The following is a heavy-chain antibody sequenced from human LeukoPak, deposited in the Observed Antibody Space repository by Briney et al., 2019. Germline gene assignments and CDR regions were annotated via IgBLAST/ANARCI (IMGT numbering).Heavy chain of an antibody. CDR3: ARIEYYDFWSGYWAFDI. CDR2: IYYSGST. V-gene: IGHV4-31*11. CDR1: GGSISSGGYS. D-gene: IGHD3-3*01. J-gene: IGHJ3*02. Sequence: SETLSLTCAVSGGSISSGGYSWSWIRQHPGKGLEWIGYIYYSGSTYYNPSLKSRVTISVDTSKNQFSLKLSSVTAADTAVYYCARIEYYDFWSGYWAFDIWGQGTMVTVSS.